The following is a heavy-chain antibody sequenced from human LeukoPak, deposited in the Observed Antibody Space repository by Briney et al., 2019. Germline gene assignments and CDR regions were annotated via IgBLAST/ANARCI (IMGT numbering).Heavy chain of an antibody. J-gene: IGHJ4*02. CDR1: GYTFTSYY. V-gene: IGHV1-46*01. D-gene: IGHD3-22*01. CDR3: ARDLPYYDSRQDGNGIDY. Sequence: ASVKVSCKASGYTFTSYYMHWVRQAPGQGLEWMGIINPSGGSTSYAQKFQGRVTMTRDTSTSTVYMELSSLRSEDTAVYYCARDLPYYDSRQDGNGIDYWGQGTLVTVSS. CDR2: INPSGGST.